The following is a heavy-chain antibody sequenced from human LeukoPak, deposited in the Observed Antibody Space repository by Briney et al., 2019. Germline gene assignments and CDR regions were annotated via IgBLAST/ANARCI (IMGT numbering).Heavy chain of an antibody. D-gene: IGHD2-2*02. CDR3: ARLDEWRLYDY. V-gene: IGHV3-48*03. CDR2: ISGSGSTI. J-gene: IGHJ4*02. Sequence: PWGSLRLSCAASGFTFSSYEMNWVRQAPGKGLEWVSYISGSGSTIYYADSVKGRFTISRDNAKNSLYLQMNSLRAEDTAVYYCARLDEWRLYDYWGQGTLVTVSS. CDR1: GFTFSSYE.